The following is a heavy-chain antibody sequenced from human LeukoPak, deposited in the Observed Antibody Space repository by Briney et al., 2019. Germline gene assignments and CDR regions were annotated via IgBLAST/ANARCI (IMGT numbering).Heavy chain of an antibody. J-gene: IGHJ4*02. V-gene: IGHV3-64*01. CDR2: INYNGDST. Sequence: PGGSLRLSCAASGFSFNTYAMHWVRRAPGKGREYVSAINYNGDSTYYANSVKGRFIISRDNSKKTLFLQMGSLRAEDTAVYYCARDSGGDTYNDYFDSWGQGTLVTVSS. CDR1: GFSFNTYA. D-gene: IGHD5-24*01. CDR3: ARDSGGDTYNDYFDS.